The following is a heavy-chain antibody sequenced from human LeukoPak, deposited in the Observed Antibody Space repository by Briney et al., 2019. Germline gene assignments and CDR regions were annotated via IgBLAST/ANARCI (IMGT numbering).Heavy chain of an antibody. V-gene: IGHV1-18*04. D-gene: IGHD3-9*01. CDR1: GYTFTCYH. CDR3: ARVDGYYDILTGANYGEYWFDP. J-gene: IGHJ5*02. CDR2: ISAYNGNT. Sequence: ASVKVSCKASGYTFTCYHMHWVRQAPGQGLEWMGWISAYNGNTNYAQKLQGRVTMTTDTSTSTAYMELRSLRSDDTAVYYCARVDGYYDILTGANYGEYWFDPWGQGTLVTVSS.